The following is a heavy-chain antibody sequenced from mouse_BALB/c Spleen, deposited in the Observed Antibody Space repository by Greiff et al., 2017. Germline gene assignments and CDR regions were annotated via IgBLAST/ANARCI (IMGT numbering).Heavy chain of an antibody. Sequence: QVQLQQSGAELVKPGTSVKLSCKASGYNFTSYWINWVKLRPGQGLEWIGDIYPGSGSTNYNEKFKSKATLTVDTSSSTAYMQLSSLASEDSALYDCARDDYDEGWFAYWGQGTLVTVSA. J-gene: IGHJ3*01. D-gene: IGHD2-4*01. CDR1: GYNFTSYW. CDR2: IYPGSGST. V-gene: IGHV1-55*01. CDR3: ARDDYDEGWFAY.